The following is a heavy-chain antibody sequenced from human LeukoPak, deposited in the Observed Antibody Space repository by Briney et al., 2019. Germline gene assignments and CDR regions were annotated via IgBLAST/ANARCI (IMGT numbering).Heavy chain of an antibody. CDR1: GGSSSGYY. D-gene: IGHD4-17*01. Sequence: SETLSLTCAVYGGSSSGYYWSWIHQPPGKGLEWIGEINHSGSTNYNPSLKSRVTISVDTSKNQFSLKLSSVTAADTAVYYCARGRATVTEPGTFNYWGQGTLVTVSS. V-gene: IGHV4-34*01. CDR2: INHSGST. CDR3: ARGRATVTEPGTFNY. J-gene: IGHJ4*02.